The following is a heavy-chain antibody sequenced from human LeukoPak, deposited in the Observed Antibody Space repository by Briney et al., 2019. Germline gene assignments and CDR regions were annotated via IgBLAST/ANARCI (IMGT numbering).Heavy chain of an antibody. CDR1: GDSISRYY. Sequence: KTSETLSLTCTVSGDSISRYYWSWVRQPPGKGLEWIGYIYYSGSTNYNPSLKSRVTISVDTSKNQFSLKLSSVTAADTAVYYCARGRYSGYDYHVSGYWGQGTLVTVSS. J-gene: IGHJ4*02. CDR2: IYYSGST. D-gene: IGHD5-12*01. V-gene: IGHV4-59*08. CDR3: ARGRYSGYDYHVSGY.